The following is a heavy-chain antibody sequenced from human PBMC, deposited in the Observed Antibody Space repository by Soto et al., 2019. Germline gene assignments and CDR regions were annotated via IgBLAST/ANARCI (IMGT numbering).Heavy chain of an antibody. CDR3: ARDAAEREVCSSSLFVHYYYGMDV. CDR2: ISAYNGNT. J-gene: IGHJ6*02. V-gene: IGHV1-18*01. CDR1: GYTFTSYG. D-gene: IGHD6-6*01. Sequence: ASVKVSCKASGYTFTSYGISWVRQAPGQGLEWMGWISAYNGNTNYAQKLQGRVTMTTDTSTSTAYMELRSLRSDDTAVYYCARDAAEREVCSSSLFVHYYYGMDVWGQGTTVTVSS.